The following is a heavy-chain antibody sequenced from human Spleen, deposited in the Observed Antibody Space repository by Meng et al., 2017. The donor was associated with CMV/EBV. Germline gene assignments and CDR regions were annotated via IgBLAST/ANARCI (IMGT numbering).Heavy chain of an antibody. CDR3: ARPTKYCSGGSCYVSGFDP. CDR2: INAGNGNT. CDR1: GYTFTSYA. Sequence: QVQLVQSGAEVKKPGASVKDSCKASGYTFTSYAMHWVRQAPGQRLEWMGWINAGNGNTKYSQKFQGRVTITRDTSASTAYMELSSLRSEDTAVYYCARPTKYCSGGSCYVSGFDPWGQGTLVTVSS. D-gene: IGHD2-15*01. V-gene: IGHV1-3*01. J-gene: IGHJ5*02.